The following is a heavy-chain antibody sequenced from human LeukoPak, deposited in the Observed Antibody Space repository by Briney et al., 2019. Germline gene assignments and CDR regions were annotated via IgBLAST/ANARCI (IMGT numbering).Heavy chain of an antibody. CDR1: RFTFSNYW. CDR2: INQDGSKK. Sequence: GGSLRLSCVASRFTFSNYWMSWVRQAPGKGLEWVANINQDGSKKPYADSMKGRFTISRDNAKESLYLQLNSLRADDTAVYYCAKWGPHCVGDYCPALDSWGQGTLVTVSS. D-gene: IGHD2-21*02. V-gene: IGHV3-7*01. CDR3: AKWGPHCVGDYCPALDS. J-gene: IGHJ4*02.